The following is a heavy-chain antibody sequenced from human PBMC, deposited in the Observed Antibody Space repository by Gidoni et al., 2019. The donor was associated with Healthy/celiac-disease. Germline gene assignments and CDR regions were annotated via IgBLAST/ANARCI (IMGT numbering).Heavy chain of an antibody. CDR2: IYPGDSDT. J-gene: IGHJ4*02. V-gene: IGHV5-51*01. CDR3: ARHFGGYCSGGSCYLVDY. D-gene: IGHD2-15*01. CDR1: GYSFTSYW. Sequence: EVQLVQSGAEVKKPGESLKISCKGSGYSFTSYWIGWVRQMPGKGLEWMGIIYPGDSDTRYSPSFQGQVTISADKSISTAYLQWSSLKASDTAMYYCARHFGGYCSGGSCYLVDYWGQGTLVTVSS.